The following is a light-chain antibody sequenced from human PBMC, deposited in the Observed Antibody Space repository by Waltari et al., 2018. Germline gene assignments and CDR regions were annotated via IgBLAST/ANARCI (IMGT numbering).Light chain of an antibody. CDR1: RTDVGAYNY. CDR2: DVR. V-gene: IGLV2-14*01. Sequence: QSALTQPASVSASPGQSITVSCTGTRTDVGAYNYVCWYQQRPGEAPKLMISDVRNRLSGFSDRFAASKSGNTASLTISGLQAKDEADYYCSSFTNSGSWVFGGGTKVTVL. J-gene: IGLJ3*02. CDR3: SSFTNSGSWV.